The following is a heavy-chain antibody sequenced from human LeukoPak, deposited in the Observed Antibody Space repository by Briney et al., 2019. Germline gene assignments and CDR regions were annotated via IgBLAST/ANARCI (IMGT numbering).Heavy chain of an antibody. D-gene: IGHD3-22*01. CDR1: GYTFTSHY. J-gene: IGHJ4*02. CDR2: INPSGGST. Sequence: GASVKVSCKASGYTFTSHYMHWVRQAPEQGLEWMGIINPSGGSTSYAQKFQGRVTMTRDMSTRTDYMELSSLRSEDTAVYYCARAPIHYDSSGYYYYFDYWGQGTLVTVSS. V-gene: IGHV1-46*01. CDR3: ARAPIHYDSSGYYYYFDY.